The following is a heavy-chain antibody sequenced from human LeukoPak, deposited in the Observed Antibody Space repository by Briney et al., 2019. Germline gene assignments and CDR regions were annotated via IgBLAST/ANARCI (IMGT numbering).Heavy chain of an antibody. CDR2: IFHTGHT. CDR1: GGSISSGDFP. CDR3: ARGFYGAGSHFDY. J-gene: IGHJ4*02. Sequence: AQTLSLTCAVSGGSISSGDFPWSWIRQPPGKGLEWIGYIFHTGHTSYNPSLKSRVTISVDMSKNQLSLRLTSVTAADTAVYYCARGFYGAGSHFDYWGQGTLVTVP. D-gene: IGHD3-10*01. V-gene: IGHV4-30-2*01.